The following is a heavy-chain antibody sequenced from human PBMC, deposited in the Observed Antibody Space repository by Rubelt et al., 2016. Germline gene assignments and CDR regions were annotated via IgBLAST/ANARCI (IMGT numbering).Heavy chain of an antibody. Sequence: GISWVRQAPGQGLEWMGWISAYNGNTNYAQKLQGRVTMTTDTSTSTAYMELSSLRSEDTAVYYCARDLMTTVTSDNFYYYYYGMDVWGQGTTVTVSS. V-gene: IGHV1-18*04. CDR1: G. CDR3: ARDLMTTVTSDNFYYYYYGMDV. J-gene: IGHJ6*02. CDR2: ISAYNGNT. D-gene: IGHD4-17*01.